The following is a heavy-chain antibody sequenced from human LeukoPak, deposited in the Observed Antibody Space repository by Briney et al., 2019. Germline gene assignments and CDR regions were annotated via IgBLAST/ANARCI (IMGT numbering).Heavy chain of an antibody. CDR3: ARVWFGSQRRPAFDI. Sequence: PGGSLRLSCAASGFTFSSYWMTWVRQAPGKGLEWVANIKQDGSEKYYVDSVKGRFTISRDNAKNSLYLQLNSLRAEDTAVYYCARVWFGSQRRPAFDIWGQGTMVTVSS. CDR2: IKQDGSEK. D-gene: IGHD3-10*01. V-gene: IGHV3-7*01. CDR1: GFTFSSYW. J-gene: IGHJ3*02.